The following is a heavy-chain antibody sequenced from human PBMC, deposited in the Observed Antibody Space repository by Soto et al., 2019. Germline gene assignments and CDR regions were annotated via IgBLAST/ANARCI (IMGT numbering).Heavy chain of an antibody. Sequence: SETLSLTCTVSGGSISSYYWSWIRQPPGKGLEWIGYIYYSGSTNYNPSLKSRVTISVDTSKNQFSLKLSSVTAADTAVYYCARVGTNYDFWSGYYTRYYGMDVWGQGTTVTVSS. CDR3: ARVGTNYDFWSGYYTRYYGMDV. D-gene: IGHD3-3*01. CDR2: IYYSGST. J-gene: IGHJ6*02. V-gene: IGHV4-59*01. CDR1: GGSISSYY.